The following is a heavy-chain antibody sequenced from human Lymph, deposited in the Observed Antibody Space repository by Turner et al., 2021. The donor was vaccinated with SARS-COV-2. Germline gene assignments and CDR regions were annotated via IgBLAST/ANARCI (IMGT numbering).Heavy chain of an antibody. V-gene: IGHV1-24*01. CDR3: ATLKPNWNGLAERCYFDF. CDR2: FDPEVGET. CDR1: GYTLTELS. D-gene: IGHD1-1*01. J-gene: IGHJ4*02. Sequence: QVQLVQSGAEVKKPGASVKVSCKVSGYTLTELSIHWVRQAPGKGLEWMGSFDPEVGETNYAQKFQGRVTMTEDTSTGTAYMELSSLRSEDTAVYYCATLKPNWNGLAERCYFDFWGQGTLVTVSS.